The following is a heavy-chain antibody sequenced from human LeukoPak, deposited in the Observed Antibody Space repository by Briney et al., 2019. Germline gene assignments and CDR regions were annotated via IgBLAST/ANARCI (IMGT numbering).Heavy chain of an antibody. J-gene: IGHJ6*04. CDR2: IYYSGNT. V-gene: IGHV4-31*03. D-gene: IGHD6-13*01. CDR3: ARLEAAGDYYYGMDV. CDR1: VGSISNGGYY. Sequence: PSQTLSLTCTVSVGSISNGGYYWTWIHQHPGKRLEWIGYIYYSGNTYYRPSLKSRLTISIDTSKNQFSLKLSSVTAADTAVYYCARLEAAGDYYYGMDVWGKGTTVTVSS.